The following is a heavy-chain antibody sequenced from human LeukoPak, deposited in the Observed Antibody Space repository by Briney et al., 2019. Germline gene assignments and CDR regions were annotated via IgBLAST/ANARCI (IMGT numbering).Heavy chain of an antibody. V-gene: IGHV1-46*01. CDR3: ARSPYTYGSLFYLDY. Sequence: GASVTVSCKAYGYTFTHYYIHWVRQAPGQGLEWMGIINPSGGSTNYAQKFQGRVTLTRDTSTSTVYMELNSLRSEDTAIYYCARSPYTYGSLFYLDYWGQGTLVTVSS. J-gene: IGHJ4*02. D-gene: IGHD5-18*01. CDR2: INPSGGST. CDR1: GYTFTHYY.